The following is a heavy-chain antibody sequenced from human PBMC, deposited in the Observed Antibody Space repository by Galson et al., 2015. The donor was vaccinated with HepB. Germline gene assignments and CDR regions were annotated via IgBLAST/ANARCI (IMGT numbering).Heavy chain of an antibody. D-gene: IGHD5-12*01. Sequence: SLRLSCAASGFTFSSYAMHWVRQAPGKGLEWVAVISYDGSNKYYADSVKGRFTISRDNSKNTLYLQMNSLRAEDTAVYYCARDGEDIVATSPLSYYGMDVWGQGTTVTVSS. CDR3: ARDGEDIVATSPLSYYGMDV. J-gene: IGHJ6*02. CDR1: GFTFSSYA. CDR2: ISYDGSNK. V-gene: IGHV3-30-3*01.